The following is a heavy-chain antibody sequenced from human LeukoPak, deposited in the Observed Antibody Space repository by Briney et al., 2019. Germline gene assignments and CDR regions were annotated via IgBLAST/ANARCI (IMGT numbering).Heavy chain of an antibody. V-gene: IGHV4-30-2*01. Sequence: TSETLSLTCAVSGDSISSGGYSWSWIRQPPGKGLEWIGYIYHGGSAYYSPSLQSRVSLSVDNSRNQFSLRLNSVTAADTAVYYCARYFSAGQFTWFDPWGQGTLVTVSS. CDR3: ARYFSAGQFTWFDP. CDR2: IYHGGSA. CDR1: GDSISSGGYS. D-gene: IGHD2/OR15-2a*01. J-gene: IGHJ5*02.